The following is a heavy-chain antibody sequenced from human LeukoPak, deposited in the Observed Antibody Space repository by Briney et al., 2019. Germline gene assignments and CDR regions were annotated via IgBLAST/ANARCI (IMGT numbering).Heavy chain of an antibody. CDR1: GFTFSNYA. V-gene: IGHV3-23*01. D-gene: IGHD5-18*01. CDR3: TTGRIQLWSPLDY. J-gene: IGHJ4*02. CDR2: ISGSGGST. Sequence: GGSLRLSCAASGFTFSNYAMSWVRQAPGKGLEWVSAISGSGGSTYYADSVKGRFTISRDNSKNTLYLQMNSLKTEDTAVYYCTTGRIQLWSPLDYWGQGTLVTVSS.